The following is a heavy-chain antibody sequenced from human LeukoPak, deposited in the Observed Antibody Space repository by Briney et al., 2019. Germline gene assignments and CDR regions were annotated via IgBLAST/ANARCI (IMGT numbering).Heavy chain of an antibody. CDR1: GYSFTSYW. Sequence: GESLQISCQGSGYSFTSYWIGWVRQMPGKGLEWMGIIYPGDSDTRYSPSFQGQVTISADKSISTAYLQWSSLKASDTAMYYCATSHYYDSSGYYPFDYWGQGTLVTVSS. J-gene: IGHJ4*02. V-gene: IGHV5-51*01. D-gene: IGHD3-22*01. CDR2: IYPGDSDT. CDR3: ATSHYYDSSGYYPFDY.